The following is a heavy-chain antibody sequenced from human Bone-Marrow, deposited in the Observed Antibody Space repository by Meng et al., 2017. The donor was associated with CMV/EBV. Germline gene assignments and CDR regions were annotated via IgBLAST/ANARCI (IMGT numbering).Heavy chain of an antibody. D-gene: IGHD3-22*01. CDR3: ASGDYDSSGRDWAY. V-gene: IGHV1-69*10. CDR2: IIPILGIA. CDR1: GGTFSSYA. J-gene: IGHJ4*02. Sequence: SVKVSCKASGGTFSSYAISWVRQAPGQGLEWMGGIIPILGIANYAQKFQGRVTITADKSTSTAYMELSSLRSEDTAVYYCASGDYDSSGRDWAYWGQGTLVTVSS.